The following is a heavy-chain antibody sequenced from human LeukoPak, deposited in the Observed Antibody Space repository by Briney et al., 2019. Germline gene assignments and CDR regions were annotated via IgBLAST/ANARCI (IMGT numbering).Heavy chain of an antibody. Sequence: PLGSLSLTCTVSVGSISLYYWSWIRQPPGKGLEGVGYIYLSGSTNCNPSLKSRVTISVDTSKNQYSLKLSSVTVADPAVYDCARASLGSSGYLSGATTSVWFDPWGQGTLVTVSS. CDR3: ARASLGSSGYLSGATTSVWFDP. CDR2: IYLSGST. V-gene: IGHV4-59*01. CDR1: VGSISLYY. D-gene: IGHD6-13*01. J-gene: IGHJ5*02.